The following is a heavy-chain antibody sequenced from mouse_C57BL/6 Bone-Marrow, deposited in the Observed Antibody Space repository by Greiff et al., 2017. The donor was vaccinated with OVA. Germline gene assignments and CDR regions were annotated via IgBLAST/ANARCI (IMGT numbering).Heavy chain of an antibody. D-gene: IGHD1-1*01. Sequence: QVQLKQSGAELVKPGASVKISCKASGYAFSSYWMNWVKQRPGKGLEWIGQIYPGDGDTNYNGKFKGKATLTADKSSSTAYMQLSSLTSEDSAVYFCARWYYGSSYGYFDVWGTGTTVTVSS. CDR1: GYAFSSYW. J-gene: IGHJ1*03. CDR3: ARWYYGSSYGYFDV. V-gene: IGHV1-80*01. CDR2: IYPGDGDT.